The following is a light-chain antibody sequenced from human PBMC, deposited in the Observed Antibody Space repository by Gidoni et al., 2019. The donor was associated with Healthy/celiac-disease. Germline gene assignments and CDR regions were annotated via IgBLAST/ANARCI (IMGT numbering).Light chain of an antibody. CDR1: SSNIGTGYD. CDR3: QSYYISLSGSRV. CDR2: GNS. Sequence: QSVLTQPHSVSGAPGQRVTITCTGSSSNIGTGYDVHWYQQLPGTAPKLLIYGNSNRPSGVPDRFSGSKSGTSASLAITGLQAEDEADYYCQSYYISLSGSRVFGGGTKLTVL. J-gene: IGLJ3*02. V-gene: IGLV1-40*01.